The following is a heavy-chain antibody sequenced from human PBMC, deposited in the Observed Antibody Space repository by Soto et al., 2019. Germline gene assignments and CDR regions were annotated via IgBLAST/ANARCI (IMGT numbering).Heavy chain of an antibody. D-gene: IGHD1-26*01. V-gene: IGHV4-34*01. Sequence: SETLSLTCAVYGGSFSGYYWSWIRQPPGKGLEWMGEINHSGSTNYNPSLKSRVTISVDTSKNQFSLKLSSVTAADTAVYYCARVRGGGIVGAAWGQGTLVTVS. CDR1: GGSFSGYY. J-gene: IGHJ4*02. CDR3: ARVRGGGIVGAA. CDR2: INHSGST.